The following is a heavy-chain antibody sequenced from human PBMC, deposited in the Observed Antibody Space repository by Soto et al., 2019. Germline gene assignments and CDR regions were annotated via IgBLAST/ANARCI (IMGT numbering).Heavy chain of an antibody. V-gene: IGHV1-18*04. J-gene: IGHJ4*02. Sequence: ASVKVSCKASGYFFTTYGISWVRQAPGQGLEWMGWISPYNGNTKYAQSFQGRVTMTTDTSTYTAYMELRSLRSDDPAVYYCARDFGSDLSAPGAVFDYWGRGTVVTVSS. D-gene: IGHD3-3*01. CDR2: ISPYNGNT. CDR3: ARDFGSDLSAPGAVFDY. CDR1: GYFFTTYG.